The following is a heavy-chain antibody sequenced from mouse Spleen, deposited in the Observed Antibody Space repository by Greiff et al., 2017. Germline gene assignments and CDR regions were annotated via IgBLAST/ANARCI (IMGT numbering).Heavy chain of an antibody. Sequence: EVKLVESGTVLARPGASVKMSCKTSGYTFTSYWMHWVKQRPGQGLEWIGAIYPGNSDTSYNQKFKGKATLTAVTSASTAYMELSSLTNEDSAVYYCTRDTYYGSYYFDYWGQGTTLTVSS. CDR3: TRDTYYGSYYFDY. V-gene: IGHV1-5*01. CDR2: IYPGNSDT. J-gene: IGHJ2*01. CDR1: GYTFTSYW. D-gene: IGHD1-1*01.